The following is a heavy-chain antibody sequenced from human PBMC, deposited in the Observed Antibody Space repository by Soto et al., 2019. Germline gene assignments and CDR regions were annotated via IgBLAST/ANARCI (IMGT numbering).Heavy chain of an antibody. CDR3: ARAGIAVAGSHWFDP. J-gene: IGHJ5*02. Sequence: LRLSGAASRFTFSSDGMNWVRQAPGKGLEWVSSISSSSSYIYYADSVKGRFTISRDNAKNSLYLQMNSLRAEDTAVYYCARAGIAVAGSHWFDPWGQGTLVTVSS. V-gene: IGHV3-21*01. CDR1: RFTFSSDG. D-gene: IGHD6-19*01. CDR2: ISSSSSYI.